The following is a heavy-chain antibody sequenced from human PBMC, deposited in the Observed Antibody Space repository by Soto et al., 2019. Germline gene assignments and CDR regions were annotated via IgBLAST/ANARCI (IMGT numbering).Heavy chain of an antibody. D-gene: IGHD2-2*01. Sequence: SETLSLTCTVSGGSISSGGYCRSWIRQHPGKGLEWIGYIYYSGSTYYNPSLKSRVTISVDTSKNQFSLKLSSVTAADTAVYYCARDSCSSTSCFMGVDGMDVWGQGTTVTVSS. CDR1: GGSISSGGYC. CDR3: ARDSCSSTSCFMGVDGMDV. CDR2: IYYSGST. J-gene: IGHJ6*02. V-gene: IGHV4-31*03.